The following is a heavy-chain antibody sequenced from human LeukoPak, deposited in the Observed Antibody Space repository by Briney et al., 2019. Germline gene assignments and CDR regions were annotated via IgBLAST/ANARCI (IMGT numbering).Heavy chain of an antibody. CDR3: AKDAFRRSSGWYGDFDY. Sequence: QPGGSLRLSCAASGFTFSSYAMSWVRQAPGKGLEWVSAISGSGGSTYYADSVKGRFTNSRDNSKNTQYLQMNSLRAEDTAVYYCAKDAFRRSSGWYGDFDYWGQGTLVTVSS. CDR2: ISGSGGST. CDR1: GFTFSSYA. V-gene: IGHV3-23*01. D-gene: IGHD6-19*01. J-gene: IGHJ4*02.